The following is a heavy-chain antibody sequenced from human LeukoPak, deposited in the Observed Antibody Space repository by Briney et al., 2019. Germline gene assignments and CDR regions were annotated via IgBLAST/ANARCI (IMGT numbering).Heavy chain of an antibody. D-gene: IGHD6-25*01. J-gene: IGHJ4*02. CDR1: GFTFSSYW. Sequence: PGGSLRLSCAASGFTFSSYWMHWVRQAPGKGLEWVGRIKSKTDGGTTDYAAPVKGGFTISRDDSKNTLYLQMNSLKTEDTAVYYCISSKYMAAKQWSYFDFWGQGTLVTVSS. CDR2: IKSKTDGGTT. V-gene: IGHV3-15*01. CDR3: ISSKYMAAKQWSYFDF.